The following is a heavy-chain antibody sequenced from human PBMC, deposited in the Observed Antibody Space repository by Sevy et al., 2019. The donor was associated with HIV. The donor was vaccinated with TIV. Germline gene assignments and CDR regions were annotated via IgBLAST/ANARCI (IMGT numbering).Heavy chain of an antibody. CDR3: ARDPDIGDYVLLFDY. CDR1: GFSFNKYA. CDR2: ISYDGRKK. Sequence: GESLKISCVASGFSFNKYAMHWVRQAPGKGLEWIGFISYDGRKKDYAGSVKGRVTISRDDSKNTRYLQLDSLRGEDTAVYYCARDPDIGDYVLLFDYWGQGTLVTVSS. J-gene: IGHJ4*02. V-gene: IGHV3-30*04. D-gene: IGHD4-17*01.